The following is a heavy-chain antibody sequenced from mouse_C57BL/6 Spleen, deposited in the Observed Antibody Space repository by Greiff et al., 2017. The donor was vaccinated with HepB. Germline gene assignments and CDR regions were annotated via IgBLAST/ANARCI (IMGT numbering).Heavy chain of an antibody. J-gene: IGHJ4*01. CDR2: IDPENGDT. CDR3: TTRRLYAMDY. CDR1: GFNIKDDY. V-gene: IGHV14-4*01. Sequence: EVQLQQSGAELVRPGASVKLSCTASGFNIKDDYMHWVKQRPEQGLEWIGWIDPENGDTEYASKFQGKATITADTSSNTAYLQLSSLTSEDTAVYYCTTRRLYAMDYWGQGTSVTVSS.